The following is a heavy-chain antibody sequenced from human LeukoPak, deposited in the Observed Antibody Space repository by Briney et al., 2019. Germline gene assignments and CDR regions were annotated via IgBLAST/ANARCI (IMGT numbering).Heavy chain of an antibody. J-gene: IGHJ4*02. D-gene: IGHD2-2*01. CDR3: ARLYPFDY. CDR1: GGSFSGYY. V-gene: IGHV4-34*01. CDR2: INHSGST. Sequence: SETLSLTCAVYGGSFSGYYWSWIRQPPGKGLEWTGEINHSGSTNYNPSLKSRVTISVDTSKNQFSLKLSSVTAADTAVYYCARLYPFDYWGQGTLVTVSS.